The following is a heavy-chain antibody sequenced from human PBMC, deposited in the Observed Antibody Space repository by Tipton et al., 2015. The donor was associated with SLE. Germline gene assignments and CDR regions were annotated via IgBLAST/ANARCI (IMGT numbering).Heavy chain of an antibody. Sequence: TLSLTCVVSGGSITSGDSYWGWIRRPPGKGLEWIGSIHYSGNTYYDPSLNSRVSMSVDTAKNLVSLKMKSVTAADTAMYYCGRSVGIAPGGTRTPHARWDYWGLGTLVTVS. CDR1: GGSITSGDSY. J-gene: IGHJ4*02. D-gene: IGHD6-13*01. V-gene: IGHV4-39*01. CDR3: GRSVGIAPGGTRTPHARWDY. CDR2: IHYSGNT.